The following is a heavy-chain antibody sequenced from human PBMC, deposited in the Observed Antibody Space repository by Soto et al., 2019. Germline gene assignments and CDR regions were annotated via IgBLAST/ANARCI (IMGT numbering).Heavy chain of an antibody. Sequence: PSETLSLTCAVSGGSISSGGYSWSWIRQPPGKGLEWIGYIYHSGSTYYNPSLKSRVTISVDKSKNQFSLKLSSVTAADTAVYYCARDLRDVGAVADPNWFDPWGQGTLVTVSS. CDR2: IYHSGST. V-gene: IGHV4-30-2*01. D-gene: IGHD6-19*01. CDR3: ARDLRDVGAVADPNWFDP. J-gene: IGHJ5*02. CDR1: GGSISSGGYS.